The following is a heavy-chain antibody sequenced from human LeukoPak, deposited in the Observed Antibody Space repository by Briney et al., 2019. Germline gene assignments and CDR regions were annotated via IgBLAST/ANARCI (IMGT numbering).Heavy chain of an antibody. J-gene: IGHJ4*02. Sequence: GASVKVSCKASGYTFTSYDINWVRQATGQGLEWMGWMNPNSGNTGYAQKFQGRVTMTRNTSISTAYMELSSLRSEDTAVYYCAKDRGYSNSRPPRFDYWGQGTLVTVSP. V-gene: IGHV1-8*01. CDR1: GYTFTSYD. CDR2: MNPNSGNT. CDR3: AKDRGYSNSRPPRFDY. D-gene: IGHD4-11*01.